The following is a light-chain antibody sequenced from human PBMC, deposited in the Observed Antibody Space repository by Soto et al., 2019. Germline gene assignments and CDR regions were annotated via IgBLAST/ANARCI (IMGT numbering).Light chain of an antibody. CDR2: EVS. CDR1: SGDVGGYSY. V-gene: IGLV2-14*01. Sequence: QSLLTHPASLSGSPGQSITISCTGTSGDVGGYSYVSWYQQHPGKAPKLMIYEVSNRPSGVSNRFSGSKSGNTASLTISGLQAEDEADYYCSSYTSSSTYVFGTGTKVTVL. J-gene: IGLJ1*01. CDR3: SSYTSSSTYV.